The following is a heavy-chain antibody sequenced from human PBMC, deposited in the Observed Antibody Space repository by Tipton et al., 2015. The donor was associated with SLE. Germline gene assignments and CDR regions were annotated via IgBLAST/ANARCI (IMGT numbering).Heavy chain of an antibody. J-gene: IGHJ6*03. V-gene: IGHV4-59*11. CDR2: IYYSGST. D-gene: IGHD4-17*01. Sequence: TLSLTCTFSGDSISSHYWSWIRQPPGKGLEWIGSIYYSGSTYYNPSLKSRVTISVDTSKNQFSLKLSSVTAADTAVYYCATYGAFVYMDVWGKGTTVTVSS. CDR3: ATYGAFVYMDV. CDR1: GDSISSHY.